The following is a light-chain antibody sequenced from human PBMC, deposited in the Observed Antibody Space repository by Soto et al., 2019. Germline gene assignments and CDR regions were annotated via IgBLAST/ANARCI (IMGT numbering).Light chain of an antibody. CDR2: SDN. Sequence: QSVLSQPPSASGTPGQRVTISCSGSGSNIGGNTVNWYQQLPGTAPKLLIYSDNQRPSGVPDRFSGSKSGTSASLAISGLQSEDEADYYCAAWDDSLNGVVFGGGTKVTVL. V-gene: IGLV1-44*01. CDR1: GSNIGGNT. CDR3: AAWDDSLNGVV. J-gene: IGLJ2*01.